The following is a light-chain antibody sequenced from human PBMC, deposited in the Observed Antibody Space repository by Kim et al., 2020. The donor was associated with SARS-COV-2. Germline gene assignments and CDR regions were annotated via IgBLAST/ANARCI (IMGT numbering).Light chain of an antibody. CDR1: QGISSH. CDR3: QQSYITPFT. V-gene: IGKV1-39*01. CDR2: AAS. J-gene: IGKJ3*01. Sequence: SVGDRVTITCRTTQGISSHLNWYQQKPGRAPKLLISAASTLQGGVPSRFSGSGSETDFTLTISSLQPEDFATYFCQQSYITPFTFGPGTKVDIK.